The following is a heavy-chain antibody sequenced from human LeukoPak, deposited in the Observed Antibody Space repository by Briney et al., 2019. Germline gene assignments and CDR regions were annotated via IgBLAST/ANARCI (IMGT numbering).Heavy chain of an antibody. CDR1: GFTFSNYA. D-gene: IGHD3-16*02. CDR2: ISGSGNST. J-gene: IGHJ4*02. CDR3: AKASDYVWGSYRYYFDY. V-gene: IGHV3-23*01. Sequence: PWGSLRLSCAASGFTFSNYAMSWVRQAPGKGLEWVSGISGSGNSTYYADSVKGRFTMSRDNSKNTLYLQMNSLRAEDTAVYYCAKASDYVWGSYRYYFDYWGQGTLVTVSS.